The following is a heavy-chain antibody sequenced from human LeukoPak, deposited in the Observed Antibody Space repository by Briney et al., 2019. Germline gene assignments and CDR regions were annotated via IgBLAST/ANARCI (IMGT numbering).Heavy chain of an antibody. D-gene: IGHD3-22*01. Sequence: GGSLRLSCAASGFTVSSNYMSWVRQAPGKGLEWVSVIYSGGGTYYADSVKGRFTISRDNSKNTLYLQVNSLRAEDTAVYYCARDLYYDSSGYYYHDYWGQGTLVTVSS. CDR1: GFTVSSNY. CDR2: IYSGGGT. V-gene: IGHV3-53*01. J-gene: IGHJ4*02. CDR3: ARDLYYDSSGYYYHDY.